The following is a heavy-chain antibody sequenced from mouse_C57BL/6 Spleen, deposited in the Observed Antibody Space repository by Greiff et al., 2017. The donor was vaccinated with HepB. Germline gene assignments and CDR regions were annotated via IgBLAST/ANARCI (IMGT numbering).Heavy chain of an antibody. V-gene: IGHV1-54*01. D-gene: IGHD3-2*02. Sequence: QVQLQQSGAELVRPGTSVKVSCKASGYAFTNYLIEWVKQRPGQGLEWIGVINPGSGGTNYNEKFKGKATLTADKSSSTAYMQLSSLTSEDSAVYFCARKGDSSGYDYAMDYWGQGTSVTVSS. J-gene: IGHJ4*01. CDR2: INPGSGGT. CDR1: GYAFTNYL. CDR3: ARKGDSSGYDYAMDY.